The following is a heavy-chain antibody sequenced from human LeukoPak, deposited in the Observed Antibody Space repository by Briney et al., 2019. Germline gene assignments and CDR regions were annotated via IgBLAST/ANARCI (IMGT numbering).Heavy chain of an antibody. Sequence: GRSLRLSCAASGFTFSTYAMHWVRQAPGKGLEWVAVITYDGSDKYYADSVKGRFIISRDNSKNTLYLQMNSLRAEDTAVYYCAKDFDLFDCWGQGTLVTVSS. J-gene: IGHJ4*02. CDR1: GFTFSTYA. D-gene: IGHD3-9*01. V-gene: IGHV3-30-3*01. CDR3: AKDFDLFDC. CDR2: ITYDGSDK.